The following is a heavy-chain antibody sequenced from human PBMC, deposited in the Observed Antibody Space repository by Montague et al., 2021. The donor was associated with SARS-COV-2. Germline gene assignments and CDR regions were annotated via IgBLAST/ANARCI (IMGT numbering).Heavy chain of an antibody. J-gene: IGHJ4*02. CDR3: ANWEN. CDR2: FSFVGSNR. D-gene: IGHD1-26*01. V-gene: IGHV3-30*18. CDR1: GLSVGNSN. Sequence: SLGLSCAASGLSVGNSNMHWVRQAPGKGLEWVAVFSFVGSNRYYADSVKGRFTISRDDSENKLHLQMNSLRPEDTAVYYCANWENWGQGTLVIVSS.